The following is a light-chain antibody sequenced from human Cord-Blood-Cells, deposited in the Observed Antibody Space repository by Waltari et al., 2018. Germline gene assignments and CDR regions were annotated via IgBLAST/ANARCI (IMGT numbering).Light chain of an antibody. CDR3: QQSYSTPYT. J-gene: IGKJ2*01. V-gene: IGKV1-39*01. CDR2: AAS. CDR1: QSISRY. Sequence: DIQMTQPPSSLSPSVGDRVHITCRASQSISRYLNWYQQKQGKAPKLLIYAASSLQSGAPSRFSGSGSGTDFTLTISSLQPEDFATYYCQQSYSTPYTFGQGTKLEIK.